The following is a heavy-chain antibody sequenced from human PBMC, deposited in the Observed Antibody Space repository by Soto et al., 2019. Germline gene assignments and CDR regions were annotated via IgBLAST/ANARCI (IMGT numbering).Heavy chain of an antibody. CDR1: GFTFSSYA. D-gene: IGHD1-1*01. CDR2: ISYDGSNK. CDR3: ARAVGTYYYYYGMDV. J-gene: IGHJ6*02. V-gene: IGHV3-30-3*01. Sequence: GGSLRLSCAASGFTFSSYAMHWVRQAPGKGLEWVAVISYDGSNKYYADSVKGRFTISRDNSKNTLYLQMNSLRAEDTAVYYCARAVGTYYYYYGMDVWGQGTTVTV.